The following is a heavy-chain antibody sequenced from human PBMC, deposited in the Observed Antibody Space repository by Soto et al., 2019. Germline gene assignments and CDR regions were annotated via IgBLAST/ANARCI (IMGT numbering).Heavy chain of an antibody. Sequence: QVQLVQSGAEVKKPGSSVKVSCKASGGTFSRYAISWVRQAPGQGLEWMGGIIPIFGTANYAQKFQGRVTITADEATSTAYMELSSRRFEDTAVYYCARAIVGPTTTGWLDPWGQGTLVTVSS. V-gene: IGHV1-69*01. CDR2: IIPIFGTA. J-gene: IGHJ5*02. D-gene: IGHD1-26*01. CDR1: GGTFSRYA. CDR3: ARAIVGPTTTGWLDP.